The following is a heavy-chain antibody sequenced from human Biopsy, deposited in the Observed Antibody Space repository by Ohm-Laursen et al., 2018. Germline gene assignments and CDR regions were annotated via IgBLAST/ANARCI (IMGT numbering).Heavy chain of an antibody. V-gene: IGHV3-15*01. CDR2: IKSKFDGETT. Sequence: SLRLSCTASGFTFCDAWMSWNRQAPGKGLEWVGRIKSKFDGETTDYAAPVKGRFIISRDDSKSTLFLQMNSLKVEDTGVYFCSTGGGDFYYNGMDVWGQGTTVTVSS. J-gene: IGHJ6*02. CDR1: GFTFCDAW. D-gene: IGHD3-16*01. CDR3: STGGGDFYYNGMDV.